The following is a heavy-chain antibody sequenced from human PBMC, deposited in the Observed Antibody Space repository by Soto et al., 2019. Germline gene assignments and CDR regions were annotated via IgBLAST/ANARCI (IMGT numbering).Heavy chain of an antibody. CDR3: ARDQFHCSSTSCYTDWFDP. J-gene: IGHJ5*02. Sequence: KTSETLSLTCTVSGGSISSYYWSWIRQPAGKGLEWIGRIYTSGSTNYNPSLKSRVTMSVDTSKNQFSLKLSSVTAADTAVYYCARDQFHCSSTSCYTDWFDPWGQGTLVTVSS. V-gene: IGHV4-4*07. CDR1: GGSISSYY. CDR2: IYTSGST. D-gene: IGHD2-2*02.